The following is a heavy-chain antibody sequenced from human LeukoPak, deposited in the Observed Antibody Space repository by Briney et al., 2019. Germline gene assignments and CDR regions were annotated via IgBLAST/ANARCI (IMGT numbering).Heavy chain of an antibody. CDR2: IKNDGTVK. CDR1: GFIFSNFG. D-gene: IGHD5-18*01. V-gene: IGHV3-7*01. J-gene: IGHJ4*02. CDR3: AKDSYSKGDY. Sequence: GGSLRLSCAASGFIFSNFGMTWVRQAPGKGLEWVANIKNDGTVKNYVDSVKGRFTISRDNAKNSLYLQMNSLRAEDTGVYYCAKDSYSKGDYWGQGVLVTVSS.